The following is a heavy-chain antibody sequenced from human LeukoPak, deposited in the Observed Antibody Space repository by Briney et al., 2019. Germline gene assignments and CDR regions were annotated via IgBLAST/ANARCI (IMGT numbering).Heavy chain of an antibody. J-gene: IGHJ4*02. Sequence: PGRSLRLSCTASGFTFGDYVMNWVRQAPGKGLEWVGFIRSRGYGGTTEYAASVKGRFTISRDSSKSIAYLQRNSLKNEDTAVYYCTRALRYSYGPFDYWGQGTLVTVSS. CDR1: GFTFGDYV. CDR3: TRALRYSYGPFDY. D-gene: IGHD5-18*01. CDR2: IRSRGYGGTT. V-gene: IGHV3-49*04.